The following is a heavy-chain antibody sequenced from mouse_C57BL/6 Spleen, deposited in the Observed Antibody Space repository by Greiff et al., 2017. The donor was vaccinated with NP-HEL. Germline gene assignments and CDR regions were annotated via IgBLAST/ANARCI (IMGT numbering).Heavy chain of an antibody. CDR1: GFTFSDYG. D-gene: IGHD4-1*01. V-gene: IGHV5-17*01. CDR2: ISSGSSTI. J-gene: IGHJ1*03. CDR3: AREMGRWYFDV. Sequence: EVKVEESGGGLVKPGGSLKLSCAASGFTFSDYGMHWVRQAPEKGLEWVAYISSGSSTIYYADTVKGRFTISRDNAKNTLFLQMTSLRSEDTAMYYCAREMGRWYFDVWGTGTTVTVSS.